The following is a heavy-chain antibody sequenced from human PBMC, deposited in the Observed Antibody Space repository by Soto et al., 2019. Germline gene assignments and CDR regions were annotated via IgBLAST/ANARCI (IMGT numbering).Heavy chain of an antibody. V-gene: IGHV3-33*01. CDR1: GFTFSSYG. D-gene: IGHD6-13*01. CDR2: IWYDGSNK. CDR3: ASRGISAVDFDH. J-gene: IGHJ4*02. Sequence: QVQLVESGGGVVQPGKSLTLSCAVSGFTFSSYGMHWVRQAPGKGLEWVALIWYDGSNKYYVDSVKGRFTISRDNSRNTLNLQMNSLRVEDTAVYYCASRGISAVDFDHWGQGTLVTVSS.